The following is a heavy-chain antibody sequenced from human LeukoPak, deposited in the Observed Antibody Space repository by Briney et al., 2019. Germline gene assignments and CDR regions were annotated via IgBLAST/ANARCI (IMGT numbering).Heavy chain of an antibody. CDR1: GFTFSSYA. Sequence: GGSLRLSCAASGFTFSSYAMSWVRQAPGKGPEWGSSIGGSGGNTYYADSVKGRFTISRDNSKNTLYLQMNSLRAEDTAVYYCAKDLYCSSTSCYEAVYWGQGTLVTVSS. D-gene: IGHD2-2*01. J-gene: IGHJ4*02. V-gene: IGHV3-23*01. CDR3: AKDLYCSSTSCYEAVY. CDR2: IGGSGGNT.